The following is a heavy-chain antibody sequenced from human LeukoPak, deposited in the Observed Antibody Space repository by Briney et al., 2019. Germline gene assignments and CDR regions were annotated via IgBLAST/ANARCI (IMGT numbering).Heavy chain of an antibody. V-gene: IGHV1-18*01. D-gene: IGHD5-12*01. J-gene: IGHJ4*02. CDR2: ISAQNGNT. CDR3: ARESNGGYGFDY. CDR1: GYTFTSYG. Sequence: GASVKVSCKASGYTFTSYGISRVRQAPGQGLEWMGWISAQNGNTNYVQQFLGRVTMTRDTSASTAYMELRSLKSDDTAVYYCARESNGGYGFDYWGQGTLVTVAS.